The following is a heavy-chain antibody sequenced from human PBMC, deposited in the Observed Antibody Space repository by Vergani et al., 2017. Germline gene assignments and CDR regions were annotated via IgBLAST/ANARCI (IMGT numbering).Heavy chain of an antibody. D-gene: IGHD2-15*01. CDR3: AGDYYWRGGSCYAGPVDY. Sequence: EVQLVESGGGLVQPGGSLRLSCAASGFTFSSYAMSWVRQAPGKGLEWVSAISGSGGSTYYADSVKGRFTISRDNSKNTLYLQMNSLRAEDTAVYYWAGDYYWRGGSCYAGPVDYWGQGTLVTVSS. V-gene: IGHV3-23*04. CDR2: ISGSGGST. CDR1: GFTFSSYA. J-gene: IGHJ4*02.